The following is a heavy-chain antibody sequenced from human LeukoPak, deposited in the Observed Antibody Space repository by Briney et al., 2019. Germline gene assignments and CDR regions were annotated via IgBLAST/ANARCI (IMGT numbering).Heavy chain of an antibody. CDR1: GFTFSNYA. D-gene: IGHD3-3*01. V-gene: IGHV3-23*01. CDR2: ISGSGVST. J-gene: IGHJ4*02. CDR3: AKEEWLLAVYFDY. Sequence: GGSLTLSCAASGFTFSNYAMSWVRQAPGKGLEWVSTISGSGVSTYHADSVKGQFTISRDNSKNTLYLQMNSLRAEDTAVYYCAKEEWLLAVYFDYWGQGTLVTVSS.